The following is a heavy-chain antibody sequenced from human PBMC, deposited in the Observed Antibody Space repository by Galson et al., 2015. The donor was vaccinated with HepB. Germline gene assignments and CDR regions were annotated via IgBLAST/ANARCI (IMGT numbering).Heavy chain of an antibody. CDR1: GFSFSNYA. CDR3: AKDYYDSSGSFAGTDY. J-gene: IGHJ4*02. V-gene: IGHV3-23*01. D-gene: IGHD3-22*01. Sequence: SLRLSCAASGFSFSNYAMNWVRQAPGKGLEWVAVITYTGHSTNYADSVKGRFTISRDNSKNTLYLQMNSLRAEDTAVYYCAKDYYDSSGSFAGTDYWGQGTLVTVSS. CDR2: ITYTGHST.